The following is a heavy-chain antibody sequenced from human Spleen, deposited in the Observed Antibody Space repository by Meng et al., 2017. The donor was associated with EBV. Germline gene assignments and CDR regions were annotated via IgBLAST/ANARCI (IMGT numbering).Heavy chain of an antibody. CDR2: IHHSGST. CDR1: GGSISSSKW. D-gene: IGHD6-19*01. J-gene: IGHJ4*02. V-gene: IGHV4-4*02. CDR3: ARKSEGQWLAHFDS. Sequence: QVRLQGSGPVLVRPSATLSLTFAVSGGSISSSKWWTWVRQPPGKGLQWIGDIHHSGSTNYNPSLKSRVTISVDKSNNQFSLKLTSVTAADTAVYYCARKSEGQWLAHFDSWGQGTLVTVSS.